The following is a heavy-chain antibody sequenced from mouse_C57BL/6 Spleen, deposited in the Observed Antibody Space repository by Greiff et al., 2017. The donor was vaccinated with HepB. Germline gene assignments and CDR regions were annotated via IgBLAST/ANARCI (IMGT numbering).Heavy chain of an antibody. CDR3: ARGGVTTGYWYFDV. CDR1: GYTFTSYW. CDR2: IYPSDSET. D-gene: IGHD2-2*01. J-gene: IGHJ1*03. Sequence: VQLQQPGAELVRPGSSVKLSCKASGYTFTSYWMDWVKQRPGQGLEWIGNIYPSDSETHYNQKFKDKATLTADKSSSTAYMQLSSLTSEDSAVYYCARGGVTTGYWYFDVWGTGTTVTVSS. V-gene: IGHV1-61*01.